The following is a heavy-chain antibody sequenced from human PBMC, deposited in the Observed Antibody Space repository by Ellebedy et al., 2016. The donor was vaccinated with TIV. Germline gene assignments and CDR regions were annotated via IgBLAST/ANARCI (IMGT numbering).Heavy chain of an antibody. V-gene: IGHV2-5*02. CDR3: ARIHWELPDY. CDR2: IYWDDDK. D-gene: IGHD1-26*01. J-gene: IGHJ4*02. Sequence: SGPTLVKPTQTLTLTCTFSGFSLSTTGVSVGWIRQPPGKALEWLAFIYWDDDKRYSPSLKSRLTISKDTSKNQVVLTMTNMDPVDTATYYCARIHWELPDYWGQGTLVTVSS. CDR1: GFSLSTTGVS.